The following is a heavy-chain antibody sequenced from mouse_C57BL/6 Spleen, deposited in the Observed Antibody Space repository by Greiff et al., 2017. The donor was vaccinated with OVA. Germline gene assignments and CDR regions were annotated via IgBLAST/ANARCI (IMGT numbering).Heavy chain of an antibody. J-gene: IGHJ4*01. CDR3: TRSAPNCYYAMDY. Sequence: QVQLQQSGAELVRPGASVTLSCKASGYKFTDYEMHWVKQTPVHGLEWIGAIDPETGGTAYNQKFKGKAILTADKSSSTAYMELRSLTSEDSAVYYCTRSAPNCYYAMDYWGQVTSVTVSS. CDR2: IDPETGGT. V-gene: IGHV1-15*01. CDR1: GYKFTDYE. D-gene: IGHD4-1*01.